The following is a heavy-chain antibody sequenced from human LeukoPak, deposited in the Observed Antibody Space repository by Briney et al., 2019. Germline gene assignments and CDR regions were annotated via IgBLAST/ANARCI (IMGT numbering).Heavy chain of an antibody. CDR2: ISGSGEST. D-gene: IGHD3-10*01. V-gene: IGHV3-23*01. J-gene: IGHJ4*02. Sequence: GGSLRLSCAASGFTFSSYAMSWVRQAPGKGLEWVSTISGSGESTYYADSVKGRFTISRDNSKNTLYLQMNSLRAEDTAVYYCARWGSGSYYKGSFDYWGQGTLVTVSS. CDR3: ARWGSGSYYKGSFDY. CDR1: GFTFSSYA.